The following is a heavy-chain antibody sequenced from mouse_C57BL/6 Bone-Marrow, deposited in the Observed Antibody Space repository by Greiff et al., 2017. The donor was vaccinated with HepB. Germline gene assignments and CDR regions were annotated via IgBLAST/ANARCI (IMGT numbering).Heavy chain of an antibody. D-gene: IGHD2-1*01. V-gene: IGHV1-52*01. Sequence: QVQLQQPGAELVRPGSSVKLSCKASGYTFTSYWMHWVKQRPIQGLEWIGNIDPSDSENQYNQKFKDKATLTVDKSSSTVYMKLSSLTSEDSAVYCGARRVENYYGNYGFAYWGQGTLVTVSA. CDR1: GYTFTSYW. J-gene: IGHJ3*01. CDR2: IDPSDSEN. CDR3: ARRVENYYGNYGFAY.